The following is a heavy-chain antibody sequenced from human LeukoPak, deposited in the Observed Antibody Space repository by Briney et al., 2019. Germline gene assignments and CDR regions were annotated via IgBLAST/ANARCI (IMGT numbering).Heavy chain of an antibody. Sequence: GASVKVSCKASGYTFTSYGISWVRQAPGQGLEWMGWISAYNGNTNYAQKLQGRVTMTTDTSTSTAYMELRSLRSDDTAVYYCASMEGYCSSTSFYNWFDPWGQGTLVTVSS. J-gene: IGHJ5*02. CDR2: ISAYNGNT. V-gene: IGHV1-18*01. CDR1: GYTFTSYG. CDR3: ASMEGYCSSTSFYNWFDP. D-gene: IGHD2-2*01.